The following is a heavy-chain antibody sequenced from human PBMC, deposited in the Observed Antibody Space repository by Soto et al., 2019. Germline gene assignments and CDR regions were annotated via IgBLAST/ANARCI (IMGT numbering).Heavy chain of an antibody. D-gene: IGHD6-19*01. CDR2: MSYDGSNE. V-gene: IGHV3-30*03. Sequence: GGSLRLSCAASGFTFSHYAMHWVRQAPGKGLEWVALMSYDGSNEYYADSVKGRFTISRDNSKNTLYLQMNSLRAEGTAVYYCARDRIAVAGNPEYFQHWGQGTRVSVSS. CDR1: GFTFSHYA. J-gene: IGHJ1*01. CDR3: ARDRIAVAGNPEYFQH.